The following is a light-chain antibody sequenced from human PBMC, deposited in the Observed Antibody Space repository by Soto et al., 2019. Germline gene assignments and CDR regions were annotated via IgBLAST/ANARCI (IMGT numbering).Light chain of an antibody. CDR2: MSS. Sequence: DIVMTQSPFSLPVTPGEPASISCRSSQSLLNSKGYTYLDWYLQKPGQSPQLLIYMSSTRASGVPDRFSGSGSGTDFTMKISRVEAEDVGVYYCMQALRTPFTGGRGTRLEIK. CDR3: MQALRTPFT. CDR1: QSLLNSKGYTY. V-gene: IGKV2-28*01. J-gene: IGKJ5*01.